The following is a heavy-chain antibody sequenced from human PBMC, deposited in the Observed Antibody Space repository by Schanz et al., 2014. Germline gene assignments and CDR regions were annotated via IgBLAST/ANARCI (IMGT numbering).Heavy chain of an antibody. CDR3: ARGTRERLLLRSWQFAFDI. J-gene: IGHJ3*02. V-gene: IGHV4-34*01. Sequence: QVQLQQWGAGLLKPSETLSLTCGVFGGSFSGYYWSWIRQPPGKGLEWIGEIYHSGNTNYNASLKSRVTISVDKSKNQFSLNLSSVTAADTAVYYCARGTRERLLLRSWQFAFDIWGQGTMVTVSS. D-gene: IGHD3-22*01. CDR2: IYHSGNT. CDR1: GGSFSGYY.